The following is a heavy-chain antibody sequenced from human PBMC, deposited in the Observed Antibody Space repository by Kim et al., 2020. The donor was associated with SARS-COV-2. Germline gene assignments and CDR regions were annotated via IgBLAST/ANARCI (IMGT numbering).Heavy chain of an antibody. J-gene: IGHJ5*02. Sequence: SETLSLTCTVSGGSISSAPYYWGWIRQPPGKGLEWIGTISYNGGTYYNPSLKSRVTISVDTSKNQFSLRINSMTAADTAVYFCARSSDYRDQTRFDPWGQGTLVTVSS. CDR2: ISYNGGT. CDR1: GGSISSAPYY. CDR3: ARSSDYRDQTRFDP. D-gene: IGHD4-4*01. V-gene: IGHV4-39*07.